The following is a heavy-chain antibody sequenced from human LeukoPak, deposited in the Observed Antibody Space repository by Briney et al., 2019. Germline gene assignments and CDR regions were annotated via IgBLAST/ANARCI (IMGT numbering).Heavy chain of an antibody. V-gene: IGHV4-30-4*08. CDR1: GGSISSGDYY. D-gene: IGHD3-9*01. J-gene: IGHJ5*02. CDR3: ARLRYFDPYNWFDP. CDR2: IYYSGST. Sequence: PSQTLYLTCTVSGGSISSGDYYWSWIRQPPGKGLEWIGYIYYSGSTYYNPSLKSRVTISVDTSKNQFSLKLSSVTAADTAVYCCARLRYFDPYNWFDPWGQGTLVTVSS.